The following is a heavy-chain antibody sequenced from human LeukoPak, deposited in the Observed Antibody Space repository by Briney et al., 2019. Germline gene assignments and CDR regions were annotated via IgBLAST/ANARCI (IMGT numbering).Heavy chain of an antibody. J-gene: IGHJ4*02. CDR1: GFTVTSNY. Sequence: GGSLRLSCAASGFTVTSNYINWVRQAPGKGLEWVSVIYSDGSTYYADSVKGRFTISRDNSKNTLYLQMNSLRAEDTAVYYCAKDLWVQQQLAHIFDYWGQGTLVTVSS. CDR3: AKDLWVQQQLAHIFDY. CDR2: IYSDGST. V-gene: IGHV3-66*01. D-gene: IGHD6-13*01.